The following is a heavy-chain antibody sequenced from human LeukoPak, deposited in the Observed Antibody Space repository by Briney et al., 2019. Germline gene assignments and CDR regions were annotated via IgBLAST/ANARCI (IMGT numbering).Heavy chain of an antibody. CDR2: IYTSGST. CDR1: GGSISSYY. V-gene: IGHV4-4*07. J-gene: IGHJ4*02. Sequence: NPSETLSLTCTVSGGSISSYYWSWIRQPAGKGLEWIGRIYTSGSTNYNPSLKSRVTMSVDTSKNQFSLKLSSVTAADTAVYYCARGTAVVVAGVFDYWGQGTLVTVSS. D-gene: IGHD6-19*01. CDR3: ARGTAVVVAGVFDY.